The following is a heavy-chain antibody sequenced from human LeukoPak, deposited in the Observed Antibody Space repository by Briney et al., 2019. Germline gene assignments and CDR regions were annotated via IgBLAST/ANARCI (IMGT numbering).Heavy chain of an antibody. Sequence: PGGSLRLSCAASGFTFSRYWMSWVRQAPGKGLEWVANIKQEGSEKYYVDSVKGRFTISRDNAKNSLSLQMNSLRAEDTAVYYCARDLGAYNPDAFDIWGQGTMVTVSS. J-gene: IGHJ3*02. CDR3: ARDLGAYNPDAFDI. V-gene: IGHV3-7*03. D-gene: IGHD1-26*01. CDR1: GFTFSRYW. CDR2: IKQEGSEK.